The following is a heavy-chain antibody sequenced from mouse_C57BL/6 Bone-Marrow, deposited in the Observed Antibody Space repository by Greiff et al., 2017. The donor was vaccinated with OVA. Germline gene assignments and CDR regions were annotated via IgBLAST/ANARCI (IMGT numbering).Heavy chain of an antibody. D-gene: IGHD2-4*01. CDR3: ARGEDYGEYAMDY. CDR2: ISDGGSYT. J-gene: IGHJ4*01. V-gene: IGHV5-4*01. CDR1: GFTFSSYA. Sequence: DVQLVESGGGLVKPGGSLKLSCAASGFTFSSYAMSWVRQTPEKRLEWVATISDGGSYTYYPDNVKGRFTISRDNAKNNLYLQMSHLKSEDTAMYYCARGEDYGEYAMDYWGQGTSVTVSS.